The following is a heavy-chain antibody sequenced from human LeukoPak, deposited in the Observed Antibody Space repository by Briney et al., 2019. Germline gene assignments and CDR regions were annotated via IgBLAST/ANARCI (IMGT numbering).Heavy chain of an antibody. CDR1: GFTFNDYG. D-gene: IGHD4-17*01. V-gene: IGHV3-20*04. Sequence: PGGSLRLSCAASGFTFNDYGMSWVRQAPGKGLEWVSGINWNGGRTGYADSMKGRFIISRDNAKNSLYLQMNSLRAEDTAVYYCARESGSVTSEVDFDYWGQGTLVTVSS. CDR3: ARESGSVTSEVDFDY. J-gene: IGHJ4*02. CDR2: INWNGGRT.